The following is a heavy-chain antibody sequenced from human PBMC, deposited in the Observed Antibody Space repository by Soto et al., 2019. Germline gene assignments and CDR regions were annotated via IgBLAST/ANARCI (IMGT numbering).Heavy chain of an antibody. J-gene: IGHJ6*02. D-gene: IGHD1-7*01. Sequence: QVQLVQSGAEVKKPGASVKVSCKASGYTFTSYGISWVRQAPGQGLEWMGWISAYNGNTNYAQKLQGRVTMTTDTSTSTAYMELRSLRSDDTDVYYCAAPTGTTSRKNYYYGMDVWGQGTTVTVSS. CDR3: AAPTGTTSRKNYYYGMDV. CDR2: ISAYNGNT. CDR1: GYTFTSYG. V-gene: IGHV1-18*04.